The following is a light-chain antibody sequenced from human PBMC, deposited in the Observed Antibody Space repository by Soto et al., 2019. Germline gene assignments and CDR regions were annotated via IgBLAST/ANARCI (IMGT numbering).Light chain of an antibody. V-gene: IGLV2-14*01. Sequence: QSVLTQPASVSGSPGQSITISCSGTSSDVGGYDHVSWYQQHPGKGPKLIIHEVDNRPSGVSLRFSGSKSGDTASLTISGLHPEDEADYYCSSCSSSSTLYVFGTGTKVTVL. J-gene: IGLJ1*01. CDR3: SSCSSSSTLYV. CDR1: SSDVGGYDH. CDR2: EVD.